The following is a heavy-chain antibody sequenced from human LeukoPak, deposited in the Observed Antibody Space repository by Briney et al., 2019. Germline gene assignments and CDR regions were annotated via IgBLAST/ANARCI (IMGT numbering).Heavy chain of an antibody. D-gene: IGHD1-14*01. CDR3: ASQSPGPDYYFDY. CDR2: ISYDGSTK. V-gene: IGHV3-30*01. CDR1: GFAFSSFP. Sequence: GGSLRLSCAASGFAFSSFPMHWVRQAPGKGLEWVAVISYDGSTKYYGDSLKGRFTISRDNSKSTLFLQMNSLRAGDTAVYYCASQSPGPDYYFDYWGRGTLVTVSS. J-gene: IGHJ4*02.